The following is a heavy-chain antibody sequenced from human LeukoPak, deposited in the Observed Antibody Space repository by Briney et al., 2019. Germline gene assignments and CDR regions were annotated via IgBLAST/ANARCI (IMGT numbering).Heavy chain of an antibody. Sequence: PSETLSLTCAVYGGSFSGYYWSWIRQPPGKGLEWIGEINHSGSTNYNPSLKSRVTISVDTSKNQFSLKPSSVTAADTAVYYCARVKRFQGMLDYWGQGTLVTVSS. D-gene: IGHD3-3*01. CDR2: INHSGST. J-gene: IGHJ4*02. CDR3: ARVKRFQGMLDY. V-gene: IGHV4-34*01. CDR1: GGSFSGYY.